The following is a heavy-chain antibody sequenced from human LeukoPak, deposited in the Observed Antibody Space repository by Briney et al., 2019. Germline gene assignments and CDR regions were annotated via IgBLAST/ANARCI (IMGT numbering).Heavy chain of an antibody. CDR3: ARGAGDDYVWGSYRYPFDY. CDR1: GGSISSSSYY. Sequence: SETLSLTCTVSGGSISSSSYYRGWIRQPPGKGLEWIGSIYYSGSTYYNPSLKSRVTISVDTSKNQFSLKLSSVTAADTAVYYCARGAGDDYVWGSYRYPFDYWGQGTLVTVSS. V-gene: IGHV4-39*01. CDR2: IYYSGST. J-gene: IGHJ4*02. D-gene: IGHD3-16*02.